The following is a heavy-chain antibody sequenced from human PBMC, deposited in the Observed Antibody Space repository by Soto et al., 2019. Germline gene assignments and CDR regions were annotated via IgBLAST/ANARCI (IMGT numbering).Heavy chain of an antibody. CDR3: ARGPLLPVIVVVVAALDY. CDR2: MNPNSGNT. J-gene: IGHJ4*02. CDR1: GYRFTSYD. V-gene: IGHV1-8*01. Sequence: EASVKLSCKASGYRFTSYDINWVRQATGQGLEWMGWMNPNSGNTGYAQKFQGRVTMTRNTSISTAYMELSSLRSEDTAVYYCARGPLLPVIVVVVAALDYWGQGTLVTVSS. D-gene: IGHD2-15*01.